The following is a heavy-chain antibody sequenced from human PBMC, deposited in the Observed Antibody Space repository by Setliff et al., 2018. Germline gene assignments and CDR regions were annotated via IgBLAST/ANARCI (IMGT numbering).Heavy chain of an antibody. CDR3: ARLSWDGLRYYGLDV. Sequence: SETLSLTCSVYGESFSNNYWSWIRQTPGKGLKWIGESNHGGSTSYHPSLKSRLTMSVDTSKNQFSLKLTSVTAADTAVYYCARLSWDGLRYYGLDVWGQGATVTVSS. D-gene: IGHD3-10*01. J-gene: IGHJ6*02. CDR1: GESFSNNY. CDR2: SNHGGST. V-gene: IGHV4-34*01.